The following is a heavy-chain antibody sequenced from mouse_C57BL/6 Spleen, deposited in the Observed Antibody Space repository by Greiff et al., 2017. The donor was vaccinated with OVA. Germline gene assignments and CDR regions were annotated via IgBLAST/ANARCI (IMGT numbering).Heavy chain of an antibody. V-gene: IGHV5-4*01. Sequence: EVKVVESGGGLVKPGGSLKLSCAASGFTFSSYAMSWVRQTPEKRLEWVATISDGGSYTYYPDNVKGRFTISRDNAKNNLYLQMSHLKSEDTAMYYCARDEDYSNYLSDWGQGTSVTVSS. CDR3: ARDEDYSNYLSD. D-gene: IGHD2-5*01. CDR2: ISDGGSYT. J-gene: IGHJ4*01. CDR1: GFTFSSYA.